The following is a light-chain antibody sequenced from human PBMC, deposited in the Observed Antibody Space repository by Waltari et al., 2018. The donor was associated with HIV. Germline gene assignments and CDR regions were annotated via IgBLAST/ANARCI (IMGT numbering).Light chain of an antibody. V-gene: IGLV1-40*01. CDR2: SDN. CDR1: GSNLGAGYD. Sequence: QSVLTQPPSVSGAPGQTVPISCTGSGSNLGAGYDVHWYQQFPGPAPRLLIYSDNNRPSGVPDRFSGSKSGTSASLAISGLRAEDEADYYCQSYDTSLTGWIFGGGTKLTV. J-gene: IGLJ2*01. CDR3: QSYDTSLTGWI.